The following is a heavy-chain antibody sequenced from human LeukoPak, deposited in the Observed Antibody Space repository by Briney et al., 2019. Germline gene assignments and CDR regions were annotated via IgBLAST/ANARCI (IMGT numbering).Heavy chain of an antibody. V-gene: IGHV3-30*04. J-gene: IGHJ4*02. CDR3: ARHLKDYGGIKIGGIDY. Sequence: GGSLRLSCAASGFTFRSYAMHWVRQAPGKGLEWVAVISYDGSNKYYADSVKGRFTISRDNSKNTLYLQMNSLRAEDTAVYYCARHLKDYGGIKIGGIDYWGQGTLVTVSS. CDR1: GFTFRSYA. CDR2: ISYDGSNK. D-gene: IGHD4-23*01.